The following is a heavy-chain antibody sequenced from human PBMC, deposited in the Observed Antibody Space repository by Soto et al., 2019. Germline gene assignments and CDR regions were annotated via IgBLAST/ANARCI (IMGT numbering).Heavy chain of an antibody. CDR3: ARGATATPLFDY. CDR2: IGTAGDT. CDR1: GFTFSSYD. Sequence: PGGSLRLSCAASGFTFSSYDMHWVRQATGKGLEWVSAIGTAGDTYYPGSVKGRFTISRENAKSSLYLQMNSLRAEDTAVYYCARGATATPLFDYWGQGTLVTVSS. V-gene: IGHV3-13*01. J-gene: IGHJ4*02. D-gene: IGHD5-18*01.